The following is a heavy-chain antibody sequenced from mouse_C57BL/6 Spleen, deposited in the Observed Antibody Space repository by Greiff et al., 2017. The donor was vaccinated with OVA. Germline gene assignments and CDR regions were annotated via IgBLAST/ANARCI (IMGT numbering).Heavy chain of an antibody. Sequence: VQLQQSGAELVKPGASVKLSCKASGYTFTEYTIHWVKQRSGQGLEWIGWFYPGSGSIKYNEKSKDKATLTADESSSTVYMELSRLTSEDSAVYFCARHEGDYGSSLNWYFDVWGTGTTVTVSS. V-gene: IGHV1-62-2*01. D-gene: IGHD1-1*01. CDR3: ARHEGDYGSSLNWYFDV. CDR2: FYPGSGSI. J-gene: IGHJ1*03. CDR1: GYTFTEYT.